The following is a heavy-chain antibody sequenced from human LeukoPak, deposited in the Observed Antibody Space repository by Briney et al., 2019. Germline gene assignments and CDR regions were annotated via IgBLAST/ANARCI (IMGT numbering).Heavy chain of an antibody. V-gene: IGHV4-4*08. CDR2: LYTTTT. D-gene: IGHD5-24*01. CDR1: GGSISTYY. J-gene: IGHJ3*02. Sequence: ASETLSLTCTVSGGSISTYYWSWIRQAPGAGLQWLGYLYTTTTSYNPSLKRRITISADTSKNQFSPRLNSVTAADTAVYYCARRNIRGYNSFNIWGQGTKVTVSS. CDR3: ARRNIRGYNSFNI.